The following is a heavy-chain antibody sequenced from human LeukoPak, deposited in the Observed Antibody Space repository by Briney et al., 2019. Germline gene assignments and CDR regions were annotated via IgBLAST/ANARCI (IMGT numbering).Heavy chain of an antibody. CDR1: GFSVSNNY. CDR2: FYSGGST. CDR3: ARVRGVRGALDV. J-gene: IGHJ6*02. Sequence: PGGSLRLSCAASGFSVSNNYMSWVRQATGKGLEWVSVFYSGGSTYFADSVKGRSTISRDNSKNTLDLQMNSLRGEDTAVYYCARVRGVRGALDVWGQGTTVTVSS. V-gene: IGHV3-53*01. D-gene: IGHD3-10*01.